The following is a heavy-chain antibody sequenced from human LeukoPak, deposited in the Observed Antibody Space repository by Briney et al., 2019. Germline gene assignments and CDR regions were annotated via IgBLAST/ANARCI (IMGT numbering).Heavy chain of an antibody. D-gene: IGHD3-3*01. CDR3: ARHPMSDYDFWSGYYTYGGGSDY. V-gene: IGHV1-8*01. Sequence: ASVKVSCKASGYTFTSYDINWVRQATGQGLEWMGWMNPNSGNTGYAQKFQGRVTMTRNTSISTAYMELSSLRSEDTAVYYCARHPMSDYDFWSGYYTYGGGSDYWGQGTLVTVSS. J-gene: IGHJ4*02. CDR1: GYTFTSYD. CDR2: MNPNSGNT.